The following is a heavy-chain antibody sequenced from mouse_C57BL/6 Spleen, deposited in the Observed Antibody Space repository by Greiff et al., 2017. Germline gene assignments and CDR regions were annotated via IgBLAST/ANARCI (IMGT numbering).Heavy chain of an antibody. Sequence: EVQGVESGGGLVKPGGSLKLSCAASGFTFSSYAMSWVRQTPEKRLEWVATISAGGSYTYYPDNVKGRFTISRVNAKNNLYLQMSHLKSEDTAMYYCAREIYYYGRSYEGYYAMDYWGQGTSVTVSS. CDR1: GFTFSSYA. J-gene: IGHJ4*01. CDR3: AREIYYYGRSYEGYYAMDY. V-gene: IGHV5-4*01. D-gene: IGHD1-1*01. CDR2: ISAGGSYT.